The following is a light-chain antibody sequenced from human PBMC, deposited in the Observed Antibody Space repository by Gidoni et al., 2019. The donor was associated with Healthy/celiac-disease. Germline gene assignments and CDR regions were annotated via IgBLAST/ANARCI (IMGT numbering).Light chain of an antibody. CDR3: QQYGSSLFT. CDR2: GAS. J-gene: IGKJ3*01. Sequence: EIVLTQSPATLSLSPGERATLSCRASQSVSSSYLAWYQQKPGQAPSLLIYGASSRATGIPDRFSGSGAGTDFTLTISRLEPEDFAVYYCQQYGSSLFTFGPGTKVDIK. V-gene: IGKV3-20*01. CDR1: QSVSSSY.